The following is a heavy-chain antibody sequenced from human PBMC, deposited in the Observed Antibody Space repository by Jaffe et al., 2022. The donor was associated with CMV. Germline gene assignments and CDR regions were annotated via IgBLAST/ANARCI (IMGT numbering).Heavy chain of an antibody. D-gene: IGHD6-19*01. Sequence: QVQLQESGPGLVKPSETLSLTCTVSGGSISSYYWSWIRQPPGKGLEWIGYIYYSGSTNYNPSLKSRVTISVDTSKNQFSLKLSSVTAADTAVYYCARGPPSSGWERYYYYYYMDVWGKGTTVTVSS. V-gene: IGHV4-59*01. CDR3: ARGPPSSGWERYYYYYYMDV. CDR2: IYYSGST. J-gene: IGHJ6*03. CDR1: GGSISSYY.